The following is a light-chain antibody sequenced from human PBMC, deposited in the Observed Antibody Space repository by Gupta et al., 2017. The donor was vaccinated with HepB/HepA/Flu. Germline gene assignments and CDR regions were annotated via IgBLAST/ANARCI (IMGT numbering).Light chain of an antibody. Sequence: DIQMTQSPSSLSASLGDRVTITCQASQSITTFLVWYQQKPGKAPKLLIYDASRVQSGVPSRFSGSGFGTDFTLTISRRQPEDFANYYCQHKDSTPIPFGQGTLLDSK. CDR3: QHKDSTPIP. CDR1: QSITTF. V-gene: IGKV1-39*01. CDR2: DAS. J-gene: IGKJ5*01.